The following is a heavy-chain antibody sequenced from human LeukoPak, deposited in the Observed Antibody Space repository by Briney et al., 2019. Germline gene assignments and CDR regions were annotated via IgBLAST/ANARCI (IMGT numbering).Heavy chain of an antibody. J-gene: IGHJ4*02. CDR1: GGSFRGYN. CDR2: INHSGST. D-gene: IGHD2-15*01. Sequence: PTATLSLTCAVYGGSFRGYNGSWIRQPPGKGLEWVGGINHSGSTNDNPSLRSRVTISVDTSKNQFSLKLTSVTAADTAVYYCARHKVGCSAASCDPYYVDYGGEGTLVAVSS. V-gene: IGHV4-34*01. CDR3: ARHKVGCSAASCDPYYVDY.